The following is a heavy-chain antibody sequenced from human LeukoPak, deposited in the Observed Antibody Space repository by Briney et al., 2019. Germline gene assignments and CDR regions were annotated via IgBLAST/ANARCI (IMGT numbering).Heavy chain of an antibody. Sequence: GRSLRLSCAASGFTFSSYGMHWVRQAPGKWLEWVAVIWYDGSNKYYADSVKGRFTISRDNSKNTMYMQMNRLRAENTAVYYCGRECLLWFEEYEDYYYYGMDVWGQGTTVTVSS. CDR2: IWYDGSNK. V-gene: IGHV3-33*01. CDR3: GRECLLWFEEYEDYYYYGMDV. J-gene: IGHJ6*02. D-gene: IGHD3-10*01. CDR1: GFTFSSYG.